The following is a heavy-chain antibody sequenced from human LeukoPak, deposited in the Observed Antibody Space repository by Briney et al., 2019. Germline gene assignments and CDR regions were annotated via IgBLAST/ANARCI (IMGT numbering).Heavy chain of an antibody. V-gene: IGHV3-30*04. CDR3: AKSVPRPRGYIVVVPAAIDY. CDR2: ISYDGSNK. D-gene: IGHD2-2*01. Sequence: GRSLRLSCAASGFTFSSYAMHWVRQAPGKGPEWVAVISYDGSNKYYADSVKGRFTISRDNSKNTLYLQMNSLRAEDTAVYYCAKSVPRPRGYIVVVPAAIDYWGQGTLVTVSS. J-gene: IGHJ4*02. CDR1: GFTFSSYA.